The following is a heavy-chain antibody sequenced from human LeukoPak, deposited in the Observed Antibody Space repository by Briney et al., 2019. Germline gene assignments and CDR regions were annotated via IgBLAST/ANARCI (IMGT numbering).Heavy chain of an antibody. D-gene: IGHD3-3*01. Sequence: ASVNLSLTASGYTFTIYNNSRVRHPPAQGHERMGWISAHNDKTNYSHKLQGRVTMTIDTSTSTAYMDLKSLRSDDTAVYYCAKAIKVFGVVNKFDYWGQGTLVTVSS. V-gene: IGHV1-18*01. CDR2: ISAHNDKT. CDR3: AKAIKVFGVVNKFDY. J-gene: IGHJ4*02. CDR1: GYTFTIYN.